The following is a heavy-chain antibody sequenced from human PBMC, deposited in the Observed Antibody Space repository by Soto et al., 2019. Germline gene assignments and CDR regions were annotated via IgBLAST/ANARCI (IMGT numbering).Heavy chain of an antibody. Sequence: ASVKVSCKASGYTFTSYYMHWVRQAPGQGLEWMGIINPSGGSTSYAQKFQGRVTMTRDTSTSTVYMELSSLRSEDTAVYYCARWEFDYSDYGHFDYRGQATLVTLSS. CDR1: GYTFTSYY. V-gene: IGHV1-46*03. CDR2: INPSGGST. J-gene: IGHJ4*02. CDR3: ARWEFDYSDYGHFDY. D-gene: IGHD4-17*01.